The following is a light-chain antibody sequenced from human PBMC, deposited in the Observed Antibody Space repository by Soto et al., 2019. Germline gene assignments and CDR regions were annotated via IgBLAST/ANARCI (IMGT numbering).Light chain of an antibody. CDR2: DAS. Sequence: ESVLTQSPGTLSLSPGERATLSCRASQSVSSSYLAWYQQKPGQAPRLLIYDASNRATGIPARFSGSGSGTDFTLTISSLEPEDFAVYYCQQRSNWPHTFGQGTKVDIK. V-gene: IGKV3D-20*02. CDR1: QSVSSSY. J-gene: IGKJ1*01. CDR3: QQRSNWPHT.